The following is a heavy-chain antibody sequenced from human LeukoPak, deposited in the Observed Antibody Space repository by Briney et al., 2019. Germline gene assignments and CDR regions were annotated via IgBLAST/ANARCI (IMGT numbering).Heavy chain of an antibody. D-gene: IGHD1-26*01. CDR3: ARHTTPIPGGYFDY. CDR1: GGSISSSGYY. Sequence: SETLSLTCTVSGGSISSSGYYWGWIRQPPGTGLEWIGSIYYSGSTYYNPSLKSRVTISVDTSKNQFSLKLSSVTAADTAVYYCARHTTPIPGGYFDYWGQGTLVTVSS. V-gene: IGHV4-39*01. J-gene: IGHJ4*02. CDR2: IYYSGST.